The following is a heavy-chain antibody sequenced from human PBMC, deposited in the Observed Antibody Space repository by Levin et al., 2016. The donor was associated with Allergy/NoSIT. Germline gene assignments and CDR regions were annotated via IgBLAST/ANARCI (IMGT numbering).Heavy chain of an antibody. V-gene: IGHV1-2*02. CDR2: INPNSGGT. Sequence: ASVKVSCKASGYTFTGYYMHWVRQAPGQGLEWMGWINPNSGGTNYAQKFQGRVTMTRDTSISTAYMELSRLRSDDTAVYYCARSLAARPGWASVDYWGQGTLVTVSS. CDR3: ARSLAARPGWASVDY. D-gene: IGHD6-6*01. CDR1: GYTFTGYY. J-gene: IGHJ4*02.